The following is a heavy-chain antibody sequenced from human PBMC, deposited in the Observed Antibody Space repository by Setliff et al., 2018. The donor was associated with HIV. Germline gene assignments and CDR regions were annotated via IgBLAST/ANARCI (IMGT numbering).Heavy chain of an antibody. CDR2: INWNSDFI. Sequence: GGSLRLSCVASGFNFEYHIMYWVRQVPGKGLEWVSTINWNSDFIAYADSVKGRFTVARDNANSSLYLQMNSLRPEDSALYYCAKDTAIAAAGIDYWGQGTLVTVSS. CDR3: AKDTAIAAAGIDY. V-gene: IGHV3-9*01. J-gene: IGHJ4*02. CDR1: GFNFEYHI. D-gene: IGHD6-13*01.